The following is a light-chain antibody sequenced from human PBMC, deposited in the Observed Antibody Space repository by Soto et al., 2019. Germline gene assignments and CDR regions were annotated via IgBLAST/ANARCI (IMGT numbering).Light chain of an antibody. J-gene: IGKJ1*01. Sequence: DIQMTQSPSSLSASVGDRVTITCRASQGISNYLAWYQQKPGKVPKLLIYAASTLQSGVPSRFSGSGSGTDFTLTISSLQPEDVATYYCQKYNSALGRTFGQGPRWKSN. CDR1: QGISNY. CDR3: QKYNSALGRT. CDR2: AAS. V-gene: IGKV1-27*01.